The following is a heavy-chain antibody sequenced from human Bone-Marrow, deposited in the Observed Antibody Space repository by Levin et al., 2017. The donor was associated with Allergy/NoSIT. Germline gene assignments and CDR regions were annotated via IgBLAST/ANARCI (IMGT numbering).Heavy chain of an antibody. CDR3: ARRGKDSYYYYMDV. D-gene: IGHD4-23*01. CDR1: GYRFTSYW. Sequence: GGSLRLSCKGSGYRFTSYWIGWVRQMPGKGLEWMGIIYPSDSDSRYSPSFQGQVTISADKSTSTAYLQWSSLKASDTAIYYCARRGKDSYYYYMDVWGKGTTVSVAS. J-gene: IGHJ6*03. CDR2: IYPSDSDS. V-gene: IGHV5-51*01.